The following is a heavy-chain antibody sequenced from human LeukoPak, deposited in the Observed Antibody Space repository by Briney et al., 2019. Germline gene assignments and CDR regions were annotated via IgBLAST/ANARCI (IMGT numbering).Heavy chain of an antibody. CDR1: GFTFSSYS. CDR3: ARVRVLYGGNSGDYYYMDV. J-gene: IGHJ6*03. CDR2: ISSSSSTI. V-gene: IGHV3-48*04. D-gene: IGHD4-23*01. Sequence: PGGSLRLSCAASGFTFSSYSMNWVRQAPGKGLEWVSYISSSSSTIYYADSVKGRFTISRDNAKNSLYLQMNSLRAEDTAVYYCARVRVLYGGNSGDYYYMDVWGKGTTVTVSS.